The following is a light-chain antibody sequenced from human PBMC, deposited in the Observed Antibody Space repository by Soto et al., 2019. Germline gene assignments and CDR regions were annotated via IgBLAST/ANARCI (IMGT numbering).Light chain of an antibody. Sequence: EIALTQSPGTLSLSPGERATLSCRARQSVSSTYLAWYQQKPGQAPRLLIYGASTRATGIPDRFSGSGSGTEFTLTISSLQPEDFTVYSCLQYHNLWAFGQGTKVDIK. CDR3: LQYHNLWA. J-gene: IGKJ1*01. CDR2: GAS. CDR1: QSVSSTY. V-gene: IGKV3-20*01.